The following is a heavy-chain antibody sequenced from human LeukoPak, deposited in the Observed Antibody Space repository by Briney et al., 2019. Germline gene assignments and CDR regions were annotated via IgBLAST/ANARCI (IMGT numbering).Heavy chain of an antibody. V-gene: IGHV1-18*01. D-gene: IGHD5-18*01. CDR1: GHTFSSFG. CDR3: ATGAMADRTIDY. Sequence: ASVTVSCKASGHTFSSFGVSWVRQAPGQGLEWMGWISAYNGHTNLAQKFQGRVTMTEDTSTDTAYMELSSLRSEDTAVYYCATGAMADRTIDYWGQGTLVTVSS. J-gene: IGHJ4*02. CDR2: ISAYNGHT.